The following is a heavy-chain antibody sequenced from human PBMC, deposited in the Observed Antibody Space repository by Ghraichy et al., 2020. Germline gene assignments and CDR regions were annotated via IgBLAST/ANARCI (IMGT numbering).Heavy chain of an antibody. Sequence: SETLSLTCTVSGGSVSSGSYYWSWIRQPPGKGLEWIGYIYYSGSTNYNTSLKSRVTISVDTSKNQFSLKLSSVTAADTAVYYCARDPEWELRLTGYYYYGMDVWGQGTTVTVSS. J-gene: IGHJ6*02. V-gene: IGHV4-61*01. CDR2: IYYSGST. CDR3: ARDPEWELRLTGYYYYGMDV. D-gene: IGHD1-26*01. CDR1: GGSVSSGSYY.